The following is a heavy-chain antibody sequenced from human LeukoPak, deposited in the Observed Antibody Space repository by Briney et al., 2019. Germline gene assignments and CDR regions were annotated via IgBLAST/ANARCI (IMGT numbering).Heavy chain of an antibody. Sequence: SETLSLTCSVSGHSISSYYGSWIRQPAGKGLEWIGRIYTSGSTNYNPSLKSRVTTSVDTSKNQFSLKLSSVTAADTAVYYCARDTPYSSSPYAFDIWGQGTMVTVSS. CDR2: IYTSGST. V-gene: IGHV4-4*07. CDR3: ARDTPYSSSPYAFDI. D-gene: IGHD6-6*01. CDR1: GHSISSYY. J-gene: IGHJ3*02.